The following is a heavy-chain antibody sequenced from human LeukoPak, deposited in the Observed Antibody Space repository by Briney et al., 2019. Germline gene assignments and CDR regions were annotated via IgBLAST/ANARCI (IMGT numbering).Heavy chain of an antibody. J-gene: IGHJ4*02. V-gene: IGHV1-2*02. CDR1: GYTFTGYY. D-gene: IGHD3-22*01. CDR3: ARGPRYDSSGYYYGY. CDR2: INPNSGGT. Sequence: ASVKVSCKASGYTFTGYYMHWVRQAPGQGLEWMGWINPNSGGTNYAQKFQGRVTMTRDTSISTAYMELSRLRSDDTALYYCARGPRYDSSGYYYGYWGQGTLVTVSS.